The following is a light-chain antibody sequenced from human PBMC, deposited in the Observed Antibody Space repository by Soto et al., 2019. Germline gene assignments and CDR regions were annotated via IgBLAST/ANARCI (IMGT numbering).Light chain of an antibody. CDR1: HSVDSR. Sequence: EIVMTQSPATLSMSPGDRATLSCRASHSVDSRLAWYQQKPGQSPRLLIYDASTRATGLPARFSGSGSGTEFTLTISSLQYEDFAVYYCQHYTNRPLTFGGGTKVEIK. J-gene: IGKJ4*01. CDR2: DAS. V-gene: IGKV3-15*01. CDR3: QHYTNRPLT.